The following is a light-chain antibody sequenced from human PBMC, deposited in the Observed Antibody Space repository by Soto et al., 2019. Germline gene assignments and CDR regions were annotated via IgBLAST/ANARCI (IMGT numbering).Light chain of an antibody. CDR3: QSYDSSLSGST. J-gene: IGLJ2*01. V-gene: IGLV1-40*01. CDR2: GNS. Sequence: QSVLTQPPSVSGAPGQRVTISCTGSSSNIGAGYDVHWYQQLPGTAPKLLIYGNSNRPSGVPDRFSGSKSGTLASLAITGLQAEDEADYYCQSYDSSLSGSTFGGGTQLTVL. CDR1: SSNIGAGYD.